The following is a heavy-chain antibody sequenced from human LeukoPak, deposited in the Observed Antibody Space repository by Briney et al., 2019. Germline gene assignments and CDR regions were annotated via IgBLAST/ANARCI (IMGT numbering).Heavy chain of an antibody. Sequence: GASVKVSCKASGYTFTSYDINWVRQATGQGLEWMGWMNPNSGNTGYAQKFQGRVTMTRNTSISTAYMELSSLRSEDTAVYYCARGSQYSSSWYEVVGYYFDYWGQGTLVTVSS. CDR2: MNPNSGNT. CDR1: GYTFTSYD. D-gene: IGHD6-13*01. V-gene: IGHV1-8*01. CDR3: ARGSQYSSSWYEVVGYYFDY. J-gene: IGHJ4*02.